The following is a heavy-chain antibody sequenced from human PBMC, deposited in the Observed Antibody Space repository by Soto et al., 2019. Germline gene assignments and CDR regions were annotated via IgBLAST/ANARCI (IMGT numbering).Heavy chain of an antibody. V-gene: IGHV1-18*01. J-gene: IGHJ4*02. CDR1: RDAFTSYG. CDR3: VREMWTRSGPQNFFDY. Sequence: VPAKVSCKASRDAFTSYGISWARQAPGQGLEWMGWISAYNGNTNYAQKLQGRLTMTTDTSTSTAYMELRSLSSDDTAIYYCVREMWTRSGPQNFFDYWGLGALVTVSS. D-gene: IGHD6-25*01. CDR2: ISAYNGNT.